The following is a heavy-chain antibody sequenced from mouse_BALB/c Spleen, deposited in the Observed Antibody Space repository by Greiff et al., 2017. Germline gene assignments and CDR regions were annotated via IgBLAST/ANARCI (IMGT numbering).Heavy chain of an antibody. D-gene: IGHD1-1*01. CDR2: ISSGGST. J-gene: IGHJ2*01. CDR1: GFTFSSYA. V-gene: IGHV5-6-5*01. Sequence: EVQRVESGGGLVKPGGSLKLSCAASGFTFSSYAMSWVRQTPEKRLEWVASISSGGSTYYPDSVKGRFTISRDNARNILYLQMSSLRSEDTAMYYCARGRNYGYFDYWGQGTTLTVSS. CDR3: ARGRNYGYFDY.